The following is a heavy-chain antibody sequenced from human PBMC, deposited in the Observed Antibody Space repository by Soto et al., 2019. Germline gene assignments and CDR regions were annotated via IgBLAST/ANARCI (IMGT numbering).Heavy chain of an antibody. CDR1: GWESMYYW. CDR3: ARRPSSSRALTGASYYYYGMDV. CDR2: IDPSDSYT. Sequence: SGKGSGWESMYYWIGGLRQMPEKGQEWQGRIDPSDSYTNYSPSFQGHVTISADKSISTAYLQWSSLKASDTAMYYCARRPSSSRALTGASYYYYGMDVWGQGTTVTVSS. D-gene: IGHD7-27*01. V-gene: IGHV5-10-1*01. J-gene: IGHJ6*02.